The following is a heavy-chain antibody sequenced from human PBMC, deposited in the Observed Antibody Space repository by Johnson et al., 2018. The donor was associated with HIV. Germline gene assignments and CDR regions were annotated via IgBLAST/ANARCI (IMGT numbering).Heavy chain of an antibody. CDR1: GFTFSRYA. V-gene: IGHV3-30*04. CDR2: ISYDGSDK. J-gene: IGHJ3*02. Sequence: QVQLVESGGGWVQPGGSLRLSCAASGFTFSRYAMHWVRQAPVKGLEWVAVISYDGSDKYYADSVKGRFTISRDNSKNTLYLHMNSLRDDDTAVYYCAKEGTIFGVIIAVSKAAFDIWGQGTMVTVSS. CDR3: AKEGTIFGVIIAVSKAAFDI. D-gene: IGHD3-3*01.